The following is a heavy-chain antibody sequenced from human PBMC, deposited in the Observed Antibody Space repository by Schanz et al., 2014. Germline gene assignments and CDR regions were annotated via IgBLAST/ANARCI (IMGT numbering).Heavy chain of an antibody. V-gene: IGHV3-48*01. D-gene: IGHD1-1*01. CDR1: GFTFSSYA. CDR2: ISSSGTTI. J-gene: IGHJ4*02. Sequence: EVQLVESGGGLVKPGGSLRLSCAASGFTFSSYAMSWVRQAPGKGLEWVSYISSSGTTIYYADSVKGRFTISRDNSKNTLYLQMNSLRAEDTAVYFCARAHGNNWYGKGLDYWGQGTQVTVSS. CDR3: ARAHGNNWYGKGLDY.